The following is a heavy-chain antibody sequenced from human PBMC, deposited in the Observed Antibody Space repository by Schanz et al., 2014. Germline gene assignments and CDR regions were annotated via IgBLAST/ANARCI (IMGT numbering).Heavy chain of an antibody. V-gene: IGHV3-7*03. CDR3: ARDPKSVNEIDY. CDR2: IKGDSSEK. CDR1: GFTFSDHW. D-gene: IGHD1-1*01. Sequence: AQLVESGGALVQPGGSLRLSCSASGFTFSDHWMSWVRQPPGKGLEWEANIKGDSSEKNYVDSVKGRFTLSRDNAKNSMYMQMNSLRVEDTAVYYCARDPKSVNEIDYWGQGTLVTVSS. J-gene: IGHJ4*02.